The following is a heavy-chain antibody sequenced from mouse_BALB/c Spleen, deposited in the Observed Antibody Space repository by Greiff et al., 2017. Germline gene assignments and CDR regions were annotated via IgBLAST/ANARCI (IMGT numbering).Heavy chain of an antibody. CDR2: ISSGGGST. D-gene: IGHD2-1*01. V-gene: IGHV5-12-1*01. CDR3: ARHGGNYAWFAY. J-gene: IGHJ3*01. Sequence: EVKVVESGGGLVKPGGSLKLSCAASGFAFSSYDMSWVRQTPEKRLEWVAYISSGGGSTYYPDTVKGRFTISRDNAKNTLYLQMSSLKSEDTAMYYCARHGGNYAWFAYWGQGTLVTVSA. CDR1: GFAFSSYD.